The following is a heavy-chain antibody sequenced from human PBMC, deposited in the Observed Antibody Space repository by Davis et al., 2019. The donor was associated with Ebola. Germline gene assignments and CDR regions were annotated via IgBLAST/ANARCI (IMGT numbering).Heavy chain of an antibody. CDR2: IYYSGST. CDR3: ARGISGY. Sequence: MPSETLSLTCTVSGGSISSGDHYWSWIRQPPGKGLEWIGYIYYSGSTNYNPSLKSRVTISVDTSKNQFSLKLSSVTAADTAVYYCARGISGYWGQGTLVTVSS. V-gene: IGHV4-30-4*01. D-gene: IGHD3-10*01. J-gene: IGHJ4*02. CDR1: GGSISSGDHY.